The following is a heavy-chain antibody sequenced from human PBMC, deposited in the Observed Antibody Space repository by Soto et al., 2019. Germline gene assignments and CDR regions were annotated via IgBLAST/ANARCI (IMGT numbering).Heavy chain of an antibody. CDR1: GGSMNSGGYC. Sequence: QVQLQESGPGLVKPSQTLSLTCTVSGGSMNSGGYCWNWIRQHPGEGLEWIGCISYGGTTSYNPSLKVRFTISVATSKKQFSLKLSSVTAGDTAVYYCSRGILVWGQGTLITVSS. D-gene: IGHD2-15*01. CDR2: ISYGGTT. V-gene: IGHV4-31*03. J-gene: IGHJ4*02. CDR3: SRGILV.